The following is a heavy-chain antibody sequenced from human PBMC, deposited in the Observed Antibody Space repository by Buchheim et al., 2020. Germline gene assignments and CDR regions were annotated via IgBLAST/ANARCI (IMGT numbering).Heavy chain of an antibody. V-gene: IGHV3-30-3*01. CDR3: ASIPYGDYVGGVDY. CDR2: ISYDGSNK. CDR1: GFTFSSYA. J-gene: IGHJ4*02. D-gene: IGHD4-17*01. Sequence: VQLVESGGALVQPGGSLRLSCAASGFTFSSYAMHWVRQAPGKGLEWVAVISYDGSNKYYADSVKGRFTISRDNSKNTLYLQMNSLRAEDTAVYYCASIPYGDYVGGVDYWGQGTL.